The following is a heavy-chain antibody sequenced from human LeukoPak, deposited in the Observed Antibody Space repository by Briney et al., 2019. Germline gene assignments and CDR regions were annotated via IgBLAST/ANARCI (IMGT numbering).Heavy chain of an antibody. Sequence: SETLSLTCTVSGGSISSGGYYWSWIRQHPGKGLEWIGYIYYRGSANYNPSLKSRLTISVDTSKNQLSLKLTSVTAADTAMYYCARAGDYYSSGSYLGYWGQGTLVTVSS. CDR2: IYYRGSA. D-gene: IGHD3-10*01. CDR1: GGSISSGGYY. J-gene: IGHJ4*02. CDR3: ARAGDYYSSGSYLGY. V-gene: IGHV4-61*08.